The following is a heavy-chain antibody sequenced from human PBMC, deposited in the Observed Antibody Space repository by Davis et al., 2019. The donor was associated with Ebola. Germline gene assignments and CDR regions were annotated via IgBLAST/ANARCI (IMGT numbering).Heavy chain of an antibody. CDR2: ISSSSSYI. CDR3: ARAHDLGMDV. V-gene: IGHV3-21*04. CDR1: GFTFSSYD. J-gene: IGHJ6*02. Sequence: GESLKISCAASGFTFSSYDMHWVRQATGKGLEWVSSISSSSSYIYYADSVKGRFTISRHNSKNTLYLQMNSLRAEDTAVYYCARAHDLGMDVWGQGTTVTVSS. D-gene: IGHD3-3*01.